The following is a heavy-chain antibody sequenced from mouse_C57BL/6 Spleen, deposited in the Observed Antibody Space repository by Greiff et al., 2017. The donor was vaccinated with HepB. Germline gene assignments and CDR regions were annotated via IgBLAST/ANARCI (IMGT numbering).Heavy chain of an antibody. J-gene: IGHJ4*01. CDR3: ARKGSYYGSSYDAMDY. D-gene: IGHD1-1*01. CDR1: GYTFTSYW. Sequence: QVQLQQPGAELVKPGASVKLSCKASGYTFTSYWMQWVKQRPGQGLEWIGEIDPSDSHTNYNQKFKGKATLTVDTSSSTAYMQLSSLTSEDSAVYYCARKGSYYGSSYDAMDYWGQGTSVTVSS. CDR2: IDPSDSHT. V-gene: IGHV1-50*01.